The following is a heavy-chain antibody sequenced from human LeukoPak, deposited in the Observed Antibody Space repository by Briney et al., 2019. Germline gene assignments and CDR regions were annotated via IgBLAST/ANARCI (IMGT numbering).Heavy chain of an antibody. J-gene: IGHJ4*02. CDR3: ARVKYSSGWANYFDY. V-gene: IGHV3-21*01. CDR2: ISSSSSYI. CDR1: GFTFSSYS. D-gene: IGHD6-19*01. Sequence: GGSLILSCAASGFTFSSYSMNWVRQAPGKGLEWVSSISSSSSYIYYADSVKGRFTISRDNAKNSLYLQMNSLRAEDTAVYYCARVKYSSGWANYFDYWGQGTLVTVSS.